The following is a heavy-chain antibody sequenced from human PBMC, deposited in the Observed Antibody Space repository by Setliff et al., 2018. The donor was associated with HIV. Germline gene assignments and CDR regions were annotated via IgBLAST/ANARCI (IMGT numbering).Heavy chain of an antibody. V-gene: IGHV1-69*13. CDR1: GGTSSNYA. CDR3: ARDAVPHCSDASCYGRGAFDV. D-gene: IGHD2-2*01. CDR2: ISPIFGTS. Sequence: ASVKVSCKASGGTSSNYAINWVRQAHGQGLEWMGGISPIFGTSNYAQKFQGRVTITADESTSTAYMELSSLRSTDTAVYYCARDAVPHCSDASCYGRGAFDVWGQGTLVTVSS. J-gene: IGHJ3*01.